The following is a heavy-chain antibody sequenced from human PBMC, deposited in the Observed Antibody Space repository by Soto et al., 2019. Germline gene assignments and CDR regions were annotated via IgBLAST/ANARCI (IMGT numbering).Heavy chain of an antibody. CDR3: ARATGYLAHTPSVALFDP. J-gene: IGHJ5*02. V-gene: IGHV1-18*01. Sequence: QVQLVQSGTEVKKPGASLKVSCKASGFTSTNYGITWVRQAPGQGLEWMGWISVYSGKTNYAQNLQFRLTLTTDTSTSTAYMELTNLRSDYTAVYYGARATGYLAHTPSVALFDPWGQGTLVTVSS. CDR2: ISVYSGKT. D-gene: IGHD2-15*01. CDR1: GFTSTNYG.